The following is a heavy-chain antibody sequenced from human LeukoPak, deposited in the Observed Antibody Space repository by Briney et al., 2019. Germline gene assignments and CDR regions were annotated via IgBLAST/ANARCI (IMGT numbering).Heavy chain of an antibody. V-gene: IGHV3-30*02. CDR1: GFTFSSYG. J-gene: IGHJ5*02. CDR2: IWYDGSNK. Sequence: PGGSLRLSCAASGFTFSSYGMHGVRQAPGKGLEWVAFIWYDGSNKYYADSVKGRFTISRDNSKNTLYLQMNSLRAEHTAVYYCAKDDSSGFNWFDPWGQGTLVTVSS. D-gene: IGHD3-22*01. CDR3: AKDDSSGFNWFDP.